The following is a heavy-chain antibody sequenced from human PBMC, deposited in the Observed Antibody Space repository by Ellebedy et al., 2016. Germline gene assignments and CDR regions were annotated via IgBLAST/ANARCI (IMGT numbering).Heavy chain of an antibody. V-gene: IGHV1-58*01. CDR1: GFTFTSSA. CDR2: IVVGSGNT. J-gene: IGHJ4*02. D-gene: IGHD3-9*01. CDR3: AASSRGVDILTGYLIDY. Sequence: SVKVSCXASGFTFTSSAVQWVRQARGQRLEWIGWIVVGSGNTNYAQKFQERVTITRDMSTSTAYMELSSLRSEDTAVYYCAASSRGVDILTGYLIDYWGQGTLVTVSS.